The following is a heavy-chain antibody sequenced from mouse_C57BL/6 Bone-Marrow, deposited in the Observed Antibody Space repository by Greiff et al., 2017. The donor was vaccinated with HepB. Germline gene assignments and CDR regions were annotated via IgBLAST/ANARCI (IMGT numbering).Heavy chain of an antibody. Sequence: QVQLKESGPELVKPGASVKLSCKASGYTFTSYDINWVKQRPGQGLEWIGWIYPRDGSTKYNEKFKGKATLTVDTSSSTAYMELHSLTSEDSAVYFCARWYYGSSSSYWYFDVWGTGTTVTVSS. V-gene: IGHV1-85*01. CDR2: IYPRDGST. D-gene: IGHD1-1*01. J-gene: IGHJ1*03. CDR1: GYTFTSYD. CDR3: ARWYYGSSSSYWYFDV.